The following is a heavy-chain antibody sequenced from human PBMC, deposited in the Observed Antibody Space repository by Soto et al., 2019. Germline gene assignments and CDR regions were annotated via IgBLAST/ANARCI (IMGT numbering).Heavy chain of an antibody. V-gene: IGHV4-30-2*01. J-gene: IGHJ5*02. D-gene: IGHD3-10*01. CDR1: GGSISSGGYS. CDR3: LVWSRWVGFDP. Sequence: QLQLQESGSGLVKPSQTLSLTCAVSGGSISSGGYSWSWIRQPQGKGLEWIGYIYHSGSTYYNPSLHIRVSISVDRSSSQFCLQLSSVAAADTAVYYCLVWSRWVGFDPWAQEPLVTVSS. CDR2: IYHSGST.